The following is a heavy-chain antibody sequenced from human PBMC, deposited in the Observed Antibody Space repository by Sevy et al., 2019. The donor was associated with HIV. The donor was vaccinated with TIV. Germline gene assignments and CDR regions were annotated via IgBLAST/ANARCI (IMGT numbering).Heavy chain of an antibody. Sequence: SETLSLTCIVSGDSISSSSYYWGWIRQPPGKGLEWIASISYSGNTYYDPSLKSRTTMSIDTSQNQFFLTLNSVTAPDAAVYYCARSNPYYDFWSGYMTSGYFDFWGPGTLVTVSS. J-gene: IGHJ4*02. CDR3: ARSNPYYDFWSGYMTSGYFDF. D-gene: IGHD3-3*01. CDR1: GDSISSSSYY. V-gene: IGHV4-39*01. CDR2: ISYSGNT.